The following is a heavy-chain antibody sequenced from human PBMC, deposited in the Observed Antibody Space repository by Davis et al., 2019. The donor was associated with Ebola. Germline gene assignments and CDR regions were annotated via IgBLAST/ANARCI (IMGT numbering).Heavy chain of an antibody. CDR1: GFTFSNAW. D-gene: IGHD1-26*01. CDR2: IKSKTDGGTT. Sequence: PGGSLRLSCAASGFTFSNAWMSWVRQAPGKGLEWVGRIKSKTDGGTTDYAAPVKGRFTISRDDSKNTLYLQMNSLKTEDTAVYYCTTNSGSYLDGPDWFDPWGQGTLVTVSS. CDR3: TTNSGSYLDGPDWFDP. J-gene: IGHJ5*02. V-gene: IGHV3-15*01.